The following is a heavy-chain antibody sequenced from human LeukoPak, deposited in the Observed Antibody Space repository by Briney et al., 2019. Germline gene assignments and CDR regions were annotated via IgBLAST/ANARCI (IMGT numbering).Heavy chain of an antibody. CDR1: GYTFTSYG. CDR2: ISAYNGNT. J-gene: IGHJ4*02. Sequence: GASVKVSCKASGYTFTSYGISWVRQAPGQELEWMGWISAYNGNTNYAQKLQGRVTMTTDTSTSTAYMELRSLRSDDTAVYYCASTNGYSSGWYFDYWGQGTLVTVSS. V-gene: IGHV1-18*04. D-gene: IGHD6-19*01. CDR3: ASTNGYSSGWYFDY.